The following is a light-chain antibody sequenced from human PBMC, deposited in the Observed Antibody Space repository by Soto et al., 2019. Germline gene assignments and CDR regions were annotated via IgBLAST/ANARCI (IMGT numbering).Light chain of an antibody. Sequence: EIVMTQSPDTLSVSPGERATLSCRASQSVSSNLAWYQQTPGQTPRLLIYGASTRATGIPARFSGSGSGTEFTLTISSLQSEDFAVYYCQQYNNWPRITFGQGTRLGIK. CDR1: QSVSSN. V-gene: IGKV3-15*01. CDR3: QQYNNWPRIT. CDR2: GAS. J-gene: IGKJ5*01.